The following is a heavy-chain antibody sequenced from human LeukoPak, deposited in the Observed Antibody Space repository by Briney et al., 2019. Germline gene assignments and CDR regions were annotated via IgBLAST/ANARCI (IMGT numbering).Heavy chain of an antibody. V-gene: IGHV3-74*01. CDR3: AREILTGYAFDI. Sequence: PGGSLRLSCAASGFTFSSHWMNWVRQAPGKGLVWVSRINSVGSRTNYADSVKGRFTISRDNAKSTLYLQMDSLRAEDTALYYCAREILTGYAFDIWGQGTMVTVSS. J-gene: IGHJ3*02. CDR2: INSVGSRT. D-gene: IGHD7-27*01. CDR1: GFTFSSHW.